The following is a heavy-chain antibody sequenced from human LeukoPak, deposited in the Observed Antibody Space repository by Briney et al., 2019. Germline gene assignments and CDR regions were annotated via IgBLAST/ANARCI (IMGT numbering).Heavy chain of an antibody. CDR1: GFTFSSYG. D-gene: IGHD2-2*03. J-gene: IGHJ4*02. Sequence: SGGSLRLSCAASGFTFSSYGISWVRQAPGKGLEWVSIISGGGGYTYYADSVKGRFTISRDNSKNTLYLRMNSLRAEDTAVYYRAKLGYCSSTSCHDYFDYWGQGTLVTVSS. CDR3: AKLGYCSSTSCHDYFDY. CDR2: ISGGGGYT. V-gene: IGHV3-23*01.